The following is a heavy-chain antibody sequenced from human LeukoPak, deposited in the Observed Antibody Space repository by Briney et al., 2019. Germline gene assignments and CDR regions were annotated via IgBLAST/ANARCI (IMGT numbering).Heavy chain of an antibody. J-gene: IGHJ4*02. V-gene: IGHV4-31*03. CDR1: GGSISSGGYY. CDR2: IYYSGST. CDR3: ARGRVVVAATKLAKQYYFDY. Sequence: SQTLSLTCTVSGGSISSGGYYWSWIRQHPGKGLEWIGYIYYSGSTYYNPSLKSRFTISVDTSKNQFSLKLSSVTAADTAVYYCARGRVVVAATKLAKQYYFDYWGQGTLVTVSS. D-gene: IGHD2-15*01.